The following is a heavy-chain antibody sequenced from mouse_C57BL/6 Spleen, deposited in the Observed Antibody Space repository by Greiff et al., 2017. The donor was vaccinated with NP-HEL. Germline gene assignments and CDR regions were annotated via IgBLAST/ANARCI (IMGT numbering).Heavy chain of an antibody. V-gene: IGHV10-1*01. CDR1: GFSFNTYA. J-gene: IGHJ3*01. CDR3: VRQSSYDAWFAY. Sequence: EVKLQESGGGLVQPKGSLKLSCAASGFSFNTYAMNWVRQAPGKGLEWVARIRSKSNNYATYYADSVKDRFTISRDDSESMLYLQMNNLKTEDTAMYYCVRQSSYDAWFAYWGQGTLVTVSA. CDR2: IRSKSNNYAT. D-gene: IGHD1-1*01.